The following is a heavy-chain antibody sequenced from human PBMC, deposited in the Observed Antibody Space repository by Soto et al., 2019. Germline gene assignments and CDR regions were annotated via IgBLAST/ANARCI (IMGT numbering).Heavy chain of an antibody. CDR1: GFTFSSYS. D-gene: IGHD2-15*01. CDR2: ISSSSSYI. Sequence: PGGSLSLSCAASGFTFSSYSMNWVRQAPGKGLEWVSSISSSSSYIYYADSVKGRFTISRDKAKNSLYLQMNSLRAEDTALYYCAKDGGGALGYCSGGSCYGSYLDVWGNGTTVTVSS. CDR3: AKDGGGALGYCSGGSCYGSYLDV. J-gene: IGHJ6*03. V-gene: IGHV3-21*04.